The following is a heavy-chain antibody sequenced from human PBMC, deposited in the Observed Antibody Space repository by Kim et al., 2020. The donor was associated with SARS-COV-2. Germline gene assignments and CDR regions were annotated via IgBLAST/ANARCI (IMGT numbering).Heavy chain of an antibody. Sequence: SETLSLTCTVSGGSISSSSYYWGWIRQPPGKGLEWIGSIYYSGSTYYNPSLKSRVTISVDTSKNQFSLKLSSVTAADTAVYYCARHFGVVVVVAAIQPGGNFDPWGQGTLVTVSS. CDR2: IYYSGST. D-gene: IGHD2-15*01. J-gene: IGHJ5*02. CDR3: ARHFGVVVVVAAIQPGGNFDP. CDR1: GGSISSSSYY. V-gene: IGHV4-39*01.